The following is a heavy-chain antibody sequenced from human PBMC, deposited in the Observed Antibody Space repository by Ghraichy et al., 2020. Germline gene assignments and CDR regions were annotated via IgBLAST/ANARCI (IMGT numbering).Heavy chain of an antibody. D-gene: IGHD3-22*01. J-gene: IGHJ4*02. Sequence: SQTLSLTCTVSGDSISSGDHYWGWIRQLPGKDLEWIGYIYKSGSTYYQPSLRSRLTISIDASKNQFSLKLNSVTAADTAVYYCARARNSSGYYPVGYWGQGTLVTVSS. CDR3: ARARNSSGYYPVGY. V-gene: IGHV4-30-4*08. CDR1: GDSISSGDHY. CDR2: IYKSGST.